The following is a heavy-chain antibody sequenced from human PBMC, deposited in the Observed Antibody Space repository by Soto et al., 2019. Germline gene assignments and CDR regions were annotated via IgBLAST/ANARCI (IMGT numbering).Heavy chain of an antibody. J-gene: IGHJ4*02. CDR1: GFTFNNYG. Sequence: GGSLRLSCAASGFTFNNYGMHWVRQAPGKGLEWVVVISFDGRNTDYADSVKGRFTVSRDNSKNTLYLQMNSLRAEDTAVYYCAKVPYSSSWYYFDYWGQGTLVTVSS. CDR3: AKVPYSSSWYYFDY. V-gene: IGHV3-30*18. CDR2: ISFDGRNT. D-gene: IGHD6-13*01.